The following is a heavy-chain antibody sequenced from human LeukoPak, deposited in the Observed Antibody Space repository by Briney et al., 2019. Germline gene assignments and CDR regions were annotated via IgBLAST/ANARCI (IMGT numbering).Heavy chain of an antibody. CDR2: INPNSGDT. J-gene: IGHJ4*02. D-gene: IGHD1-20*01. V-gene: IGHV1-2*02. CDR3: ARPTAPITPARPLQY. CDR1: GYTFTAYH. Sequence: GASVKVSCKASGYTFTAYHIHWVRQAPGQGLEWMGWINPNSGDTHYAQNFQGRVTLTRDTSISSVYMEIRRLKSDDTAVYFCARPTAPITPARPLQYWGQGTLVTASS.